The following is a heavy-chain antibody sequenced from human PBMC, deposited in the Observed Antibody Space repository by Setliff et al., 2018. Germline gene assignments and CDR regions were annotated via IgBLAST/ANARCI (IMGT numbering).Heavy chain of an antibody. J-gene: IGHJ5*02. CDR1: GYSFKSDDY. CDR3: ARPNGSGSPLFDP. V-gene: IGHV4-38-2*01. CDR2: IYYSGST. Sequence: SETLSLTCDVSGYSFKSDDYWSWIRQPPGKGLEWIGSIYYSGSTYYNPSLKSRVTISVDTSKNQFSLKLSSVTAADTAVYYCARPNGSGSPLFDPWGQGTLVTVSS. D-gene: IGHD3-10*01.